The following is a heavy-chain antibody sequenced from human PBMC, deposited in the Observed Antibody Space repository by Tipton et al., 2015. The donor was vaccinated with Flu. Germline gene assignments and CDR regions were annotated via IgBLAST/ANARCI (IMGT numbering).Heavy chain of an antibody. CDR1: GGSISSGGYY. D-gene: IGHD2-15*01. Sequence: TLSLTCTVSGGSISSGGYYWSWIRQHPGKGLEWIGHIYYSGSTYYNPSLKSRVTISVDTSKNQFSLKLSSVTAADTAVYYCARDGMAVAATSGYYYGMDVWGQGTTVTVSS. J-gene: IGHJ6*02. V-gene: IGHV4-31*03. CDR2: IYYSGST. CDR3: ARDGMAVAATSGYYYGMDV.